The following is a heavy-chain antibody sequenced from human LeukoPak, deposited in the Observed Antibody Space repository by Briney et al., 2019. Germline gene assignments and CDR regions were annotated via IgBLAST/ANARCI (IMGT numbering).Heavy chain of an antibody. J-gene: IGHJ4*02. CDR1: GFTFSSYA. Sequence: PGGSLRLSCAASGFTFSSYAMSWVRQAPGKGLEWVSAISGSGGSTYYADSVKGRFTISRDNSENTLYLQMNSLRAEDTAVYYCAKVMTRTMVRGVPPSDYWGQGTLVTVSS. CDR2: ISGSGGST. D-gene: IGHD3-10*01. V-gene: IGHV3-23*01. CDR3: AKVMTRTMVRGVPPSDY.